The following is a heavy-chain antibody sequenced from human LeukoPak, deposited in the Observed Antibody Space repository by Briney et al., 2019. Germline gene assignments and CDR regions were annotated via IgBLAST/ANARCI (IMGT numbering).Heavy chain of an antibody. D-gene: IGHD6-13*01. Sequence: KPGESLKISCKGSGYSFTSYWIGWVRQMPGKGLEWMGIIHPGDSDTRYSPSFQGQVTISGDKSISTAYVQWSSLKASDTAMYYCARRDSSSKHFDYWGQGTLVTVSS. CDR1: GYSFTSYW. CDR2: IHPGDSDT. CDR3: ARRDSSSKHFDY. J-gene: IGHJ4*02. V-gene: IGHV5-51*01.